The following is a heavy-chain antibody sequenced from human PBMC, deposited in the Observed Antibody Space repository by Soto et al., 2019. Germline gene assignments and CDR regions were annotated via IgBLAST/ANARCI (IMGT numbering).Heavy chain of an antibody. D-gene: IGHD5-12*01. Sequence: SETLSLTCAVYGGSFSGYYWSWIRQPPGKGLEWIGEINHSGSTYYNPSLKSRVTISVDTSKNQFSLKLSSVTAADTAVYYCARQRRGYSGYDYAYYYYMDVWGKGTTVTVSS. CDR2: INHSGST. J-gene: IGHJ6*03. CDR1: GGSFSGYY. V-gene: IGHV4-34*01. CDR3: ARQRRGYSGYDYAYYYYMDV.